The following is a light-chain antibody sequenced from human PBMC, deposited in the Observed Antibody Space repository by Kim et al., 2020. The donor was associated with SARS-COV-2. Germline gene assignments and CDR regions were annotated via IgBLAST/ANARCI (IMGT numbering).Light chain of an antibody. Sequence: VSPEQTASITCSGDKLGDKYACWCQQRPGQSPVLVIYQDSKRPSGIPERFSGSNSGNTATLTISGTQAMDEADYYCQAWDSSTVVFGGGTQLTVL. V-gene: IGLV3-1*01. J-gene: IGLJ2*01. CDR2: QDS. CDR1: KLGDKY. CDR3: QAWDSSTVV.